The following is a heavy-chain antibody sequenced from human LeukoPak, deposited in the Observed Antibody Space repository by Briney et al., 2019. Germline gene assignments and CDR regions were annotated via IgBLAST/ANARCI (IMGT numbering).Heavy chain of an antibody. Sequence: GGSLRLSCAASGFTFSSYGMHWVRQAPGKGLEWVAFIRYDGSNKYYADSVKGRFTISRDNAKNSLYLQMNSLRAEDTAVYYCARDSRNGWYVADYWGQGTLVTVSS. CDR3: ARDSRNGWYVADY. D-gene: IGHD6-19*01. J-gene: IGHJ4*02. V-gene: IGHV3-30*02. CDR2: IRYDGSNK. CDR1: GFTFSSYG.